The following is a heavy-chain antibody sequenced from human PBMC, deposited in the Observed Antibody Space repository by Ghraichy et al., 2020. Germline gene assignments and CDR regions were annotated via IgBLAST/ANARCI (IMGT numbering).Heavy chain of an antibody. J-gene: IGHJ4*02. V-gene: IGHV3-15*01. CDR2: FRSKSDGATI. D-gene: IGHD5-24*01. CDR3: TTGAMAPFSLIY. Sequence: GSLRLSCAASGFTFSNARMSWVRQVPGKGLEWVGRFRSKSDGATIDYAAPVKGRFTISRDDSKNTLYLQMNSLKTEDTAVYYCTTGAMAPFSLIYWGQGTLVTVSS. CDR1: GFTFSNAR.